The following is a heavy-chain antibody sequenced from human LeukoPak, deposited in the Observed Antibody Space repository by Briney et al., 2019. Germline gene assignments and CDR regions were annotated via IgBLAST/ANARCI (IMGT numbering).Heavy chain of an antibody. Sequence: PGGSLRLSCAASGFTFSSYAMPWVRQAPGKGLEWVAVISYDGSNKYYADSVKGRFTISSDNSKNTLYLQMNSLRAEDTAVYYCAITGSAFDIWGQGTMVTVSS. J-gene: IGHJ3*02. D-gene: IGHD2-15*01. CDR3: AITGSAFDI. CDR1: GFTFSSYA. V-gene: IGHV3-30-3*01. CDR2: ISYDGSNK.